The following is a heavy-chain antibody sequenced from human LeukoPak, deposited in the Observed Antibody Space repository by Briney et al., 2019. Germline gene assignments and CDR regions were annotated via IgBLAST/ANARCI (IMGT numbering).Heavy chain of an antibody. J-gene: IGHJ5*02. V-gene: IGHV4-38-2*02. CDR1: HYSVNSGHN. CDR2: MSHSETV. D-gene: IGHD2-2*01. Sequence: SETLSLTCNVSHYSVNSGHNWGWIRQPPGKGLEWIGTMSHSETVYYHPSLKSRVTISVDTSKNQFSLKLSSVTATDMAVYYCARGIVVVPAARPHWFDPWGQGTLVTVSS. CDR3: ARGIVVVPAARPHWFDP.